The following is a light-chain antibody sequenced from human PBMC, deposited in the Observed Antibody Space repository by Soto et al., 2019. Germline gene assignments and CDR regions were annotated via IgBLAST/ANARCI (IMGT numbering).Light chain of an antibody. CDR1: QSVSSN. V-gene: IGKV3D-15*01. J-gene: IGKJ4*01. CDR3: KQYNNWPLT. Sequence: EIVMTQSPATLSVFPGERATLSCRASQSVSSNLAWYQQKPGQGPRLLIYGASTRATGVPATFSGSGSGTEFTLTISSLQSEDFAVYYCKQYNNWPLTFGGGTKVEIK. CDR2: GAS.